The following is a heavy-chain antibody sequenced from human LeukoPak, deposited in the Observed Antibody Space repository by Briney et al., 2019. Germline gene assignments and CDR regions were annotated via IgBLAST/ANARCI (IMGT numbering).Heavy chain of an antibody. CDR2: ICSSSSYI. CDR3: ARGGGVAYYDILTGYYVPDY. D-gene: IGHD3-9*01. Sequence: GGSLRLSCAASGFTFSSYSMNWVRQAPGKGLEWVSSICSSSSYIYYADSVKGRFTISRDNAKNSLYLQMNSLRAEDTAVYYCARGGGVAYYDILTGYYVPDYWGQGTLVTVSS. CDR1: GFTFSSYS. J-gene: IGHJ4*02. V-gene: IGHV3-21*01.